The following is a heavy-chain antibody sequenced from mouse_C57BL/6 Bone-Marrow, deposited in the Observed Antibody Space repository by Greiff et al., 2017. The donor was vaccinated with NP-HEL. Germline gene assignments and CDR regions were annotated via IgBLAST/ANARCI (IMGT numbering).Heavy chain of an antibody. CDR1: GFNIKDDY. CDR3: TTYDYDVGYAMDY. V-gene: IGHV14-4*01. J-gene: IGHJ4*01. CDR2: IDPENGDT. Sequence: VQLQQSGAELVRPGASVKLSCTASGFNIKDDYMHWVKQRPEQGLEWIGWIDPENGDTEYASKFQGKATISADTSSNTAYLQISSLTSEDTAVYYCTTYDYDVGYAMDYWGQGTSVTVSS. D-gene: IGHD2-4*01.